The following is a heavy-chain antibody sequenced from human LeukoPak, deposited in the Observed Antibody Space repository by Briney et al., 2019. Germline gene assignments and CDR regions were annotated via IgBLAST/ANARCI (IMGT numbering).Heavy chain of an antibody. CDR1: GFTFSSYG. J-gene: IGHJ6*02. CDR3: AREPYRRAPNYYYYGMDV. Sequence: SGGSLRLSCAASGFTFSSYGMHWVRQAPGKGLEWVAVIWYDGSNKYYADSVKGRFTISRDNSKNTLYLQMNSLRAEDTAVYYCAREPYRRAPNYYYYGMDVWGQGTTVTVSS. D-gene: IGHD1-14*01. V-gene: IGHV3-33*01. CDR2: IWYDGSNK.